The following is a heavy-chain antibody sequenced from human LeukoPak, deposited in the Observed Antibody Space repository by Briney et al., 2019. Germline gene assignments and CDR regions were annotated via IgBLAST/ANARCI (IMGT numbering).Heavy chain of an antibody. V-gene: IGHV3-30-3*01. CDR1: GFSFRNYA. CDR3: ARATQTIFGEVSYAFDI. J-gene: IGHJ3*02. CDR2: ISYDETNE. D-gene: IGHD3-3*01. Sequence: GGSLRLSCAASGFSFRNYAMHWVRQAPGKGLEWLALISYDETNEYYADSVKGRFTISRDNSRDTLYLQMNSLRAEDTAVYYCARATQTIFGEVSYAFDIWGQGTMVTVSS.